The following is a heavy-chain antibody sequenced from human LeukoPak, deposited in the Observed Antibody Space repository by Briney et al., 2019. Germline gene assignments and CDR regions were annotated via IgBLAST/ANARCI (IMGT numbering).Heavy chain of an antibody. CDR1: GYTFTGYY. V-gene: IGHV1-2*02. CDR2: INPNSGGT. J-gene: IGHJ4*02. Sequence: ASVKVSCKASGYTFTGYYMHWVRQAPGQGREWMGWINPNSGGTNYAQKFQGRVTITTDESTSTAYMELSSLRSEDTAVYYCARARSVRGEATNDYCGQGTLVTVSS. D-gene: IGHD3-10*01. CDR3: ARARSVRGEATNDY.